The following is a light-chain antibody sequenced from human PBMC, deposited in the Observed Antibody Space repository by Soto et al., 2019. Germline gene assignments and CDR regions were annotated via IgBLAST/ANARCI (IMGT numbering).Light chain of an antibody. Sequence: QSALTQPASVSGSPGQSITISCTGTSSDVGSYNLVSWYQQHPGKAPKLMIYEGSKRPSGVSNRFSGSKSGNTASLTISGLQAEDEADYYCCSYAGSYTFVVFGGGTKVTVL. CDR1: SSDVGSYNL. CDR3: CSYAGSYTFVV. CDR2: EGS. J-gene: IGLJ3*02. V-gene: IGLV2-23*03.